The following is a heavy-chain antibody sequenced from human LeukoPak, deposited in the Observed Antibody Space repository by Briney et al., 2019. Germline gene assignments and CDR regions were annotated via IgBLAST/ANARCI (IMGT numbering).Heavy chain of an antibody. J-gene: IGHJ4*02. V-gene: IGHV4-59*08. CDR2: ISFSGST. D-gene: IGHD6-19*01. CDR1: GGSIKNYY. CDR3: ARHIAYSSDWYGVDY. Sequence: SSETLSITCTVSGGSIKNYYWSWIRQSPGKGLEWVGYISFSGSTNYNPSLKNRVTLSVDMSKNQFSVNLTSVTAADTARYYCARHIAYSSDWYGVDYWGQGTLVTVSS.